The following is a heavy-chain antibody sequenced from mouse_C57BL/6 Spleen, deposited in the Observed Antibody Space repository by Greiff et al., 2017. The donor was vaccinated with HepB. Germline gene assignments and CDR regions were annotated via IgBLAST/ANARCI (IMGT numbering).Heavy chain of an antibody. J-gene: IGHJ4*01. CDR3: AREGGDFAMDY. CDR2: ISYSGST. CDR1: GYSITSGYD. V-gene: IGHV3-1*01. Sequence: EVQGVESGPGMVKPSQSLSLTCTVTGYSITSGYDWHWIRHFPGNKLEWMGYISYSGSTNYNPSLKSRISITHDTSKNHFFLKLNSVTTEDTATYYCAREGGDFAMDYWGQGTSVTVSS.